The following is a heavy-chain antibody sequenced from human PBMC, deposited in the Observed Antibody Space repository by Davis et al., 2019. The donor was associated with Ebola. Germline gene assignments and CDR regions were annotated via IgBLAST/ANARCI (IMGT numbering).Heavy chain of an antibody. V-gene: IGHV3-30*03. J-gene: IGHJ4*02. CDR3: ARVGEALDY. D-gene: IGHD3-10*01. CDR2: ISYDGSNK. CDR1: GFTFSSYS. Sequence: GESLKISCAASGFTFSSYSMNWVRQAPGKGLEWVAVISYDGSNKYYADSVKGRFTISRDNAKNSLYLQMNSLRAEDTAVYYCARVGEALDYWGQGTLVTVSS.